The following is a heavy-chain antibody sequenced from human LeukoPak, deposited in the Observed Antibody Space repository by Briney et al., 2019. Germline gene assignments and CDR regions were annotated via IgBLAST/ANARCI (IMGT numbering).Heavy chain of an antibody. CDR1: GFTFSSYA. CDR3: ARKGVAFDI. CDR2: ISGSGGST. V-gene: IGHV3-23*01. D-gene: IGHD3-10*01. Sequence: GGSLRLSCAASGFTFSSYAMSWVRQAPGKGLEWVSAISGSGGSTYYADSVKGRFTISRDNAKNSLYLQMNSLRAEDTAVYYCARKGVAFDIWGQGTMVTVSS. J-gene: IGHJ3*02.